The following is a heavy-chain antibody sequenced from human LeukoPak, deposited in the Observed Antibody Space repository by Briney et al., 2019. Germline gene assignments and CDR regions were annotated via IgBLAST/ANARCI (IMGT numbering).Heavy chain of an antibody. CDR3: ARSRRDGDYLFNAFDI. V-gene: IGHV1-3*03. CDR2: INTGNGNT. Sequence: GASVKVSCKASGYTFTTYVMHWVRQAPRQRLEWMGCINTGNGNTKYSQEFQGRVTITRDTSASTAYMELSSLRSEDMAVYYCARSRRDGDYLFNAFDIWGQGTMVTVSS. CDR1: GYTFTTYV. D-gene: IGHD4-17*01. J-gene: IGHJ3*02.